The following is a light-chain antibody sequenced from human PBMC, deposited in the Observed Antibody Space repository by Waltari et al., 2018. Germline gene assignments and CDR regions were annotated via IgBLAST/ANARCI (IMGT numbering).Light chain of an antibody. CDR2: AAS. Sequence: AIRMTQSPSSLSASTGDRVTITCRASQGVSSYLAWYQQKPGKAPNLLIYAASTLQSGVPSRFSGSGSGTDFSLTISSLQPDDFATYHCQQYASYPYTFGQGTKLEIK. CDR3: QQYASYPYT. V-gene: IGKV1-8*01. J-gene: IGKJ2*01. CDR1: QGVSSY.